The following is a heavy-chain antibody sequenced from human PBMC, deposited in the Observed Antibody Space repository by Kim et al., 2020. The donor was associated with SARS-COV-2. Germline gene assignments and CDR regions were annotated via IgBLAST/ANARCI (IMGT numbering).Heavy chain of an antibody. CDR3: AHYWWKRRTDPKYTSSGSDGLYG. V-gene: IGHV2-5*02. CDR2: IYWDDDK. CDR1: GFSLSTPAMG. D-gene: IGHD2-8*02. Sequence: SGPTLVKPTQTLTLTCTFSGFSLSTPAMGVAWIRQPPGKAPEWLALIYWDDDKRYSPSLKNRLTITKDTSKNEVVLTMSNMDPVDTGTYYCAHYWWKRRTDPKYTSSGSDGLYGWGQGTMVTVSS. J-gene: IGHJ3*01.